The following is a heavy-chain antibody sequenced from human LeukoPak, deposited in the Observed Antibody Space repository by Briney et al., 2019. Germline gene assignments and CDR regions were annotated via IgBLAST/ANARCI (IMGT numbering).Heavy chain of an antibody. CDR1: GGTFSSYA. V-gene: IGHV1-69*01. D-gene: IGHD5-24*01. Sequence: ASVKVSCKASGGTFSSYAISWVRQAPGQGLEWIGGIIPIFGTANYAQEFQGRVTITADESTSTAYMELSSLRSEDTAVYYCARDGYNLDYYYYMDVWGKGTTVTVSS. J-gene: IGHJ6*03. CDR2: IIPIFGTA. CDR3: ARDGYNLDYYYYMDV.